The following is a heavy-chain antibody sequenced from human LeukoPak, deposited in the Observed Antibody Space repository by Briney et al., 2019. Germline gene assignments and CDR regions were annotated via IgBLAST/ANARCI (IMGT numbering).Heavy chain of an antibody. CDR1: GYSISNGYY. Sequence: SETLSLICTVSGYSISNGYYWGWIRQPPGQGLEWIGSIYHSGSTYYNSSLKSRVTISVDTSKNQYSLKLSYVTAADTAVYYCAREIWRWFGGSPPYYFDYWGQGTLVTVSS. V-gene: IGHV4-38-2*02. J-gene: IGHJ4*02. D-gene: IGHD3-10*01. CDR2: IYHSGST. CDR3: AREIWRWFGGSPPYYFDY.